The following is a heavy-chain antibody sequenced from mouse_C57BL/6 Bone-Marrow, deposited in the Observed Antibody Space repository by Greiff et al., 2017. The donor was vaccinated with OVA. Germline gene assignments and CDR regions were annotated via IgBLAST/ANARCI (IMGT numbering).Heavy chain of an antibody. CDR1: GYTFTDYN. CDR2: INPNNGGT. V-gene: IGHV1-18*01. J-gene: IGHJ4*01. D-gene: IGHD2-1*01. CDR3: AREIYYGNYFYAMDY. Sequence: EVQLQQSGPELVKPGASVKIPCKASGYTFTDYNMDWVKQSHGKSLEWIGDINPNNGGTIYNQKFKGKATLTVDKSSSTAYMELRSLTSEDTAVYYCAREIYYGNYFYAMDYWGQGTSVTVSS.